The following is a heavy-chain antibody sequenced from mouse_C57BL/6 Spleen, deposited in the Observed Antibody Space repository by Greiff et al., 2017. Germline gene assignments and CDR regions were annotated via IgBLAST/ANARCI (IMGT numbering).Heavy chain of an antibody. CDR1: GYTFTSYW. D-gene: IGHD2-3*01. CDR2: IDPSDSYT. V-gene: IGHV1-69*01. J-gene: IGHJ1*03. CDR3: ARWGDGYWYFDV. Sequence: VQLQQSGAELVMPGASVKLSCKASGYTFTSYWMHWVKQRPGQGLEWIGEIDPSDSYTNYNQKFKGKSTLTVDKSSSTAYMQLSSLTSEDSAVYYCARWGDGYWYFDVWGTGTTVTVSS.